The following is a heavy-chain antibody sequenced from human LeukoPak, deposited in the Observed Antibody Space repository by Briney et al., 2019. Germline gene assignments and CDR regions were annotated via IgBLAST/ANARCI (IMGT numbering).Heavy chain of an antibody. D-gene: IGHD2-15*01. Sequence: SETLSPTCTVSGGSISSSSYYWGWIRQPPGKGLEWIGSIYYSGSTYYNPSLKSRVTISVDTSKNQFSLKLSSVTAADTAVYYCARLEVVAAPMPFDYWGQGTLVTVSS. CDR1: GGSISSSSYY. J-gene: IGHJ4*02. CDR3: ARLEVVAAPMPFDY. V-gene: IGHV4-39*01. CDR2: IYYSGST.